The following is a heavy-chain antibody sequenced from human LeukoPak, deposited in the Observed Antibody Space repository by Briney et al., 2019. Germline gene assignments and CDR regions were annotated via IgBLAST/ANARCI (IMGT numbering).Heavy chain of an antibody. D-gene: IGHD6-19*01. Sequence: GGSLRLSCAASGFTFSSYWMSWVRQAPGKGLEWVGRIKSKTDGGTTDYAAPVKGRFTISRDDSKNTLYLQMNSLKTEDTAVYYCTNGWDDAFDIWGQGTMVTVSS. CDR3: TNGWDDAFDI. V-gene: IGHV3-15*01. J-gene: IGHJ3*02. CDR2: IKSKTDGGTT. CDR1: GFTFSSYW.